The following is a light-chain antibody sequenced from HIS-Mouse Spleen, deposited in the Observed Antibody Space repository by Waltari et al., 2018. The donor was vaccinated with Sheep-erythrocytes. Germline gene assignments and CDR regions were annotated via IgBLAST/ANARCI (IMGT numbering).Light chain of an antibody. V-gene: IGKV2-28*01. CDR2: LGS. CDR3: MQALQSPLT. J-gene: IGKJ4*01. CDR1: QSLLHSNGYNY. Sequence: IVMTQSPLSLPVTPGEPASISCRSSQSLLHSNGYNYLDWYLQKPGQSPQLLIHLGSNRASGVPVRFSGSGSGTDFTLKISRVEAEDVGVYYCMQALQSPLTFGGGTKVEIK.